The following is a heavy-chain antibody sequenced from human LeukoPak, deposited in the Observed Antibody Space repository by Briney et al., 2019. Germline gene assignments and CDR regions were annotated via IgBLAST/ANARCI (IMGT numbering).Heavy chain of an antibody. CDR1: GYSFTSYW. V-gene: IGHV5-51*01. CDR3: ARHAAAAQRGGAFDI. CDR2: IYPGDSDT. J-gene: IGHJ3*02. D-gene: IGHD6-13*01. Sequence: GESLKISCKGSGYSFTSYWIGWVRQMPGKGLEWMGIIYPGDSDTRYSPSFQGQVTISADKSISTAYLQWSSLKASDTAMYYCARHAAAAQRGGAFDIWGQGTMVTVSS.